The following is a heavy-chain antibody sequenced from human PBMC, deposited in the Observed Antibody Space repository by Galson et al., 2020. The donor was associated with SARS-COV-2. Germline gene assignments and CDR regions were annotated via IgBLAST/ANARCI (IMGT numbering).Heavy chain of an antibody. CDR3: TRGDCGGDCYSGY. CDR1: GFTFSGST. V-gene: IGHV3-73*01. J-gene: IGHJ4*01. D-gene: IGHD2-21*01. CDR2: IRNKANSYAT. Sequence: GGSLRLSCAASGFTFSGSTIHWVRQASGKGLEWVGRIRNKANSYATAYAASVKGRITISRDDSKNTAYLQMNSLKTEDTAVYYCTRGDCGGDCYSGYWGQEPWSPSPQ.